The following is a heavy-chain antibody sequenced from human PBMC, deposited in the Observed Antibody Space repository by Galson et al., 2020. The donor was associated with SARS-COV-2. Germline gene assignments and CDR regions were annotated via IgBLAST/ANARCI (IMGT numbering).Heavy chain of an antibody. J-gene: IGHJ1*01. V-gene: IGHV3-7*01. CDR2: IKQYGGER. CDR3: ARGSRFYDFWSGRAEYFQH. Sequence: GGSLRLSCRGSGFTFSNYWMNWVRQAPGQGLEWVANIKQYGGERNYVESVKGRFTISRDNAQNSLYLQMDSLRDDDTAVYFCARGSRFYDFWSGRAEYFQHWGLGTLVTVSS. CDR1: GFTFSNYW. D-gene: IGHD3-3*01.